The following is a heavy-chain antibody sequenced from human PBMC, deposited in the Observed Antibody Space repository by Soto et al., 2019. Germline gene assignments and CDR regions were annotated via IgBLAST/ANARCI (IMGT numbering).Heavy chain of an antibody. CDR2: IYHSGST. V-gene: IGHV4-30-2*01. Sequence: PSETLSLTCAVSGGSISSGGYSWSWIRQPPGKGLEWIGYIYHSGSTYYNPSLKSRVTISVDRSKNQFSLKLSSVTAADPAVYYRARGSPRYDFWSGYYPSYGMDVWGQGTTVTVSS. CDR3: ARGSPRYDFWSGYYPSYGMDV. CDR1: GGSISSGGYS. J-gene: IGHJ6*02. D-gene: IGHD3-3*01.